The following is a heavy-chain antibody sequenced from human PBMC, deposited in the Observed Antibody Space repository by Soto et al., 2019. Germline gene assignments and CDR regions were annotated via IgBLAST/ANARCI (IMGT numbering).Heavy chain of an antibody. CDR1: GFPFSSYS. Sequence: PXEFLSRSCAASGFPFSSYSMNWVRQAPGKGLEWVSYISSSSSTIYYADSVKGRFTISRDNAKNSLYLQMNSLRDEDTAVYYCASLSGVVKKYYYGMDVWGQGTTVKVSS. D-gene: IGHD3-3*01. CDR3: ASLSGVVKKYYYGMDV. J-gene: IGHJ6*02. CDR2: ISSSSSTI. V-gene: IGHV3-48*02.